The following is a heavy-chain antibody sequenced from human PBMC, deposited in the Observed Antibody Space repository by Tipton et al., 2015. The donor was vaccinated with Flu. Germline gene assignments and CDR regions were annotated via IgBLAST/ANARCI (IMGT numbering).Heavy chain of an antibody. CDR3: TRAKYYDSSGYYY. V-gene: IGHV1-18*01. CDR1: GYTFDNYA. D-gene: IGHD3-22*01. Sequence: QLVQSGVEMQKPGASVKVACEASGYTFDNYAISWVRQAPGQGPEWMGWISAYNGNTKYSGKFQGRVTLTRDTSTTTAYMELRSLRSDDTAVYFCTRAKYYDSSGYYYWGQGTLVTVSS. CDR2: ISAYNGNT. J-gene: IGHJ4*02.